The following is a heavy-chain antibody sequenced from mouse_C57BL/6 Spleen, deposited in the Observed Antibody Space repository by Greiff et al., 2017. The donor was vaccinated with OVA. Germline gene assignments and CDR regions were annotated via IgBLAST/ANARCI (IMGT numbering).Heavy chain of an antibody. Sequence: EVQLQQSGPELVKPGASVKIPCKASGYTFTDYNMDWVKQSHGKSLEWIGDINPNNGGTIYNQKFKGKATLTVDKSSSTAYMELRSLTSEDTAVYYCARRDPYYSSRGFAYWGQGTLVTVSA. CDR2: INPNNGGT. CDR1: GYTFTDYN. J-gene: IGHJ3*01. V-gene: IGHV1-18*01. CDR3: ARRDPYYSSRGFAY. D-gene: IGHD1-1*01.